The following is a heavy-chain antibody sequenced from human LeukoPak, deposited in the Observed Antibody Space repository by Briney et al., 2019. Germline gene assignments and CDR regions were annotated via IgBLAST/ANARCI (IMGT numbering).Heavy chain of an antibody. Sequence: ASVKVSSMASGYTLTDHHILWLRQVPGQGLGWMGWIQANSGATKFAQDFQGRVTMTRGANTNTAYMELRSLRSDDTAIYYCGRDPTDGYAHADYWGQGTPVTVSS. CDR3: GRDPTDGYAHADY. V-gene: IGHV1-2*02. D-gene: IGHD5-24*01. CDR1: GYTLTDHH. J-gene: IGHJ4*02. CDR2: IQANSGAT.